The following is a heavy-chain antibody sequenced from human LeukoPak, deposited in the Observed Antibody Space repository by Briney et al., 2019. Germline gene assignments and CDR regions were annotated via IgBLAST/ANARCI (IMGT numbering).Heavy chain of an antibody. CDR2: ISGSGGST. CDR1: GFTFSSYD. Sequence: GGSLRLSCVDSGFTFSSYDMSWVRQAPGKGLEWVSAISGSGGSTYYADSVKGRFTISRDNSKNTLYLQMNSLRAEDTAVYYCAKDHNWNYYLDYWGQGTLVTVSS. D-gene: IGHD1-7*01. V-gene: IGHV3-23*01. J-gene: IGHJ4*02. CDR3: AKDHNWNYYLDY.